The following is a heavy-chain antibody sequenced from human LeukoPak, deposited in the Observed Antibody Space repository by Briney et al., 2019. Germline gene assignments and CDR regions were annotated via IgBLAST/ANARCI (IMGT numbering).Heavy chain of an antibody. J-gene: IGHJ4*02. CDR2: IYYSGST. CDR1: GGSFSGYY. CDR3: ARTSLGPYYYDSKVDY. D-gene: IGHD3-22*01. V-gene: IGHV4-59*08. Sequence: SETLSLTCAVYGGSFSGYYWSRIRQPPGKGLEWIGYIYYSGSTNYNPSLKSRVTISVDTSKNQFSLKLSSVTAADTAVYYCARTSLGPYYYDSKVDYWGQGTLVTVSS.